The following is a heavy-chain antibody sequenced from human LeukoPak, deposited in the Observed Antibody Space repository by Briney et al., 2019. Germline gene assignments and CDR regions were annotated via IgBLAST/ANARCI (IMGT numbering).Heavy chain of an antibody. Sequence: ASVKDSCKASGGTFTSHAISWVRQAPGQGLEWMGRIIPTLGVATYSQKLQDRVTITADRSTSTAYMELSSLRSEDTAVYYCARDMDVGFGELVDYWGQGTLVIVSS. CDR3: ARDMDVGFGELVDY. J-gene: IGHJ4*02. CDR1: GGTFTSHA. D-gene: IGHD3-10*01. CDR2: IIPTLGVA. V-gene: IGHV1-69*04.